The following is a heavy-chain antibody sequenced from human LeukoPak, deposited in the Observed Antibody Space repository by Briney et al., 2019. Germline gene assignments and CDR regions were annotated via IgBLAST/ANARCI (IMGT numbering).Heavy chain of an antibody. CDR3: ARDLYFGELSGGVDS. V-gene: IGHV4-34*01. CDR2: INHSGST. D-gene: IGHD3-16*02. Sequence: PSETLSLTCAVYGGSFSGYYWSWIRQPPGKGLEWIGEINHSGSTNYNPSLKSRVTISVDTSKNQFSLKLSSVTAADTAVYYCARDLYFGELSGGVDSWGQGTLVTVSS. CDR1: GGSFSGYY. J-gene: IGHJ5*01.